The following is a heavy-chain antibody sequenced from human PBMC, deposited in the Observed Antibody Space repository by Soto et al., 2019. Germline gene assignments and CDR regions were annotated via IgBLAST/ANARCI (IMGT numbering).Heavy chain of an antibody. CDR3: ARGTRYYDFWSGYYPGNWFDT. CDR2: IYYSGST. Sequence: PSETLSLTCTVSGGSISSGDYYWSWIRQPPGKGLEWIGYIYYSGSTYYNPSLKSRVTISVDTSKNQFSLKLSSVTAADTAVYYCARGTRYYDFWSGYYPGNWFDTWGQGTLVTVSS. V-gene: IGHV4-30-4*01. D-gene: IGHD3-3*01. CDR1: GGSISSGDYY. J-gene: IGHJ5*02.